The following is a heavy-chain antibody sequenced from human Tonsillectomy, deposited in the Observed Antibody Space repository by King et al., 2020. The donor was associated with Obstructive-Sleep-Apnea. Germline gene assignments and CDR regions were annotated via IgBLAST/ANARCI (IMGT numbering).Heavy chain of an antibody. CDR1: GFTLSSYG. Sequence: VQLVESGGGVVQPGRSLRLSCAASGFTLSSYGMHWVRQAPGKGLEWVAVIWYDGSNKYYADSVKGRFTISRNNSKNTLYLQINSLRAEDTAVYYCAKERVQWFGQSCFDYWGQGTLVTVSS. CDR2: IWYDGSNK. CDR3: AKERVQWFGQSCFDY. V-gene: IGHV3-33*06. D-gene: IGHD3-10*01. J-gene: IGHJ4*02.